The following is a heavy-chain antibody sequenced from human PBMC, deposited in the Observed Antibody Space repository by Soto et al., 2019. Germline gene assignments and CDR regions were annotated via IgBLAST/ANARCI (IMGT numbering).Heavy chain of an antibody. J-gene: IGHJ5*02. D-gene: IGHD2-2*01. CDR2: IKSKTDGGTT. V-gene: IGHV3-15*07. Sequence: EVQLVESGGGLVKPGGSLRLSCAASGFTFSNAWMNWVRQAPGKGLEWVGRIKSKTDGGTTDYAAPVKGRFTISRDDSKNTLYLKMNSLKTEDTAVYYCTTLGGGAAMGLSWFDPWGQGTLVTVSS. CDR1: GFTFSNAW. CDR3: TTLGGGAAMGLSWFDP.